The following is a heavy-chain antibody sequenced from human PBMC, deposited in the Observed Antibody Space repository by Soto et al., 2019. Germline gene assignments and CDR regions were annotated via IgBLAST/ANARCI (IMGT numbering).Heavy chain of an antibody. CDR1: GGTFSSYA. V-gene: IGHV1-69*06. CDR2: IIPIFGTA. Sequence: QVQLVQSGAEVKKPGSSVKVSCKASGGTFSSYATSWVRQAPGQGLEWMGGIIPIFGTANYAQKFQGRVTITADKSTSTAYMELSSLRSEDTAVYYCARWGDIVVVPAAMKYYYYGMDVWGQGTTVTVSS. CDR3: ARWGDIVVVPAAMKYYYYGMDV. J-gene: IGHJ6*02. D-gene: IGHD2-2*01.